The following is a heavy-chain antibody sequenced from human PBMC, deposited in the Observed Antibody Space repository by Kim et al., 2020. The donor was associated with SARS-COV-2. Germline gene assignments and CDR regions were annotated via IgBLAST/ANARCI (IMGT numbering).Heavy chain of an antibody. CDR2: MNPNSGNT. Sequence: ASVKVSKASGYTFTSYDINWVRQATGQGLEWMGWMNPNSGNTGYAQKFQGRVTMTRNTSISTAYMELSSLRSEDTAVYYCARGPNGYSGYGENDYWGQGTLVTVSS. CDR3: ARGPNGYSGYGENDY. CDR1: GYTFTSYD. D-gene: IGHD5-12*01. J-gene: IGHJ4*02. V-gene: IGHV1-8*01.